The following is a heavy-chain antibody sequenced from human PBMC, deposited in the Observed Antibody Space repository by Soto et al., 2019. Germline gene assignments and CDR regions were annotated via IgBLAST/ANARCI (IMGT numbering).Heavy chain of an antibody. V-gene: IGHV3-30-3*01. J-gene: IGHJ4*02. CDR2: ISYDGSNK. CDR1: GFTFSSYA. D-gene: IGHD3-22*01. Sequence: QVQLVESGGGVVQPGRSLRLSCAASGFTFSSYAMHWVRQAPGKGLEWVAVISYDGSNKYYADSVKGRFTISRDNSKNTLYLQMNRLRAEDTAVYYCSSSGYPDYWGQGTLVTVSS. CDR3: SSSGYPDY.